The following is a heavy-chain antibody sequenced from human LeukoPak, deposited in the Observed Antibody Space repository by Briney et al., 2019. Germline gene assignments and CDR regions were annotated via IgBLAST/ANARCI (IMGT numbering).Heavy chain of an antibody. CDR3: ARGGRATKPSQDWFDP. CDR2: ISAYNGNT. CDR1: GYTFTSYG. V-gene: IGHV1-18*01. Sequence: AASVKVSCKASGYTFTSYGISWVRQAPGQGLEWMGWISAYNGNTNYAQKLQGRVTMTRDTSISTAYMELSRLRSDDTAVYYCARGGRATKPSQDWFDPWGQGTLVTVSS. D-gene: IGHD1-26*01. J-gene: IGHJ5*02.